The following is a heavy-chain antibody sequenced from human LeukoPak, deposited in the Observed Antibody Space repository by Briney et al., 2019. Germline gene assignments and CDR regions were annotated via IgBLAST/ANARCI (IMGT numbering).Heavy chain of an antibody. CDR2: ISYDGSNK. Sequence: GGSLRLSCAASGFTFSSYAMHWVRQAPGKGLEWVAVISYDGSNKYYADSVKGRFTISRDNSKNTLYLQMNSLRAEDTAVYYCARGPGRWLQLGSPTPFDYWGQGTLVTVSS. J-gene: IGHJ4*02. CDR3: ARGPGRWLQLGSPTPFDY. D-gene: IGHD5-24*01. V-gene: IGHV3-30-3*01. CDR1: GFTFSSYA.